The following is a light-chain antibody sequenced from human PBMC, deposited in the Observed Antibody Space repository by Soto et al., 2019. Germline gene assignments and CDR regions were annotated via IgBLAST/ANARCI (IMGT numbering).Light chain of an antibody. CDR3: QQSYALTFA. CDR1: QSISRY. J-gene: IGKJ3*01. CDR2: AAT. Sequence: DIQMTQSPSTLSASVGDRITISCRTSQSISRYLNWYQQKPGKAPKLLIHAATNLQRGVPSRFSGGGSGTDFALTISSLQPEYFATYYCQQSYALTFAFGPGTTVDIK. V-gene: IGKV1-39*01.